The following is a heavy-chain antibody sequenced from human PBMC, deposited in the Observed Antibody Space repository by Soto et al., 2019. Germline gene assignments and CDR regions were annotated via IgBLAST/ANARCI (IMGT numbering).Heavy chain of an antibody. D-gene: IGHD2-2*01. V-gene: IGHV3-9*01. CDR2: ISWNSGSI. Sequence: GGSLRLSCAASGFTFDDYAMHWVRQAPGKGLEWVSGISWNSGSIGYADSVKGRFTISRDNAKNSLYLQMNSLRAEDTALYYCAKSLYNVDQLLFCAFDIWGQGTMVTVSS. CDR3: AKSLYNVDQLLFCAFDI. CDR1: GFTFDDYA. J-gene: IGHJ3*02.